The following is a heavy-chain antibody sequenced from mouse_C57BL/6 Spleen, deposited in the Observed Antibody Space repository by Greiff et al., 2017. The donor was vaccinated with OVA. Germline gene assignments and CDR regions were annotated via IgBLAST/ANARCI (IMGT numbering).Heavy chain of an antibody. CDR2: IYPGDGDT. V-gene: IGHV1-82*01. Sequence: QVQLQQSGPELVKPGASVKISCKASGYAFSSSWMNWVKQRPGQGLEWIGRIYPGDGDTNYNGKFKGKATLTADKSSSTAYMQLSSLTSEDSAVYFCARYGFDYWGQGTTLTVSS. CDR3: ARYGFDY. D-gene: IGHD1-1*01. J-gene: IGHJ2*01. CDR1: GYAFSSSW.